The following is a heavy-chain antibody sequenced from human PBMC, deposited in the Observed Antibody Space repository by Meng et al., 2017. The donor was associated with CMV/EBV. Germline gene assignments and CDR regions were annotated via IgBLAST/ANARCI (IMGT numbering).Heavy chain of an antibody. V-gene: IGHV4-39*01. J-gene: IGHJ4*02. CDR3: ARHKGASSSWRGGFDY. CDR1: GGSISSSSYY. Sequence: SETLSLTCTVSGGSISSSSYYWGWIRQPPGKGLEWIGSIYYSGSTYYNPSLKSRVTISVDTSKKQFSLKLSSVTAADTAVYYCARHKGASSSWRGGFDYWGQGTLVTVSS. CDR2: IYYSGST. D-gene: IGHD6-13*01.